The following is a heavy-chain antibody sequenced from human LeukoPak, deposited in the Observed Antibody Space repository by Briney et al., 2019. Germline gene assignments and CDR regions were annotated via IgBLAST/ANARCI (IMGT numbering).Heavy chain of an antibody. J-gene: IGHJ4*02. CDR1: GFTFGDFV. CDR2: IRSTTYDETT. V-gene: IGHV3-49*04. Sequence: GGSLRVSCTASGFTFGDFVMSWVRQAPGKGLEWVSFIRSTTYDETTEYAASVQGRFTISRDDFRGIAYLQMNSLKTEDTAVYYCARGCGGDCAAFDNWGQGTLVTVSS. CDR3: ARGCGGDCAAFDN. D-gene: IGHD2-21*02.